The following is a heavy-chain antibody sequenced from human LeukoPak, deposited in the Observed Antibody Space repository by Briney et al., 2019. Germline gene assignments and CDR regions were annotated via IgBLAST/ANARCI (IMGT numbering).Heavy chain of an antibody. D-gene: IGHD6-19*01. V-gene: IGHV3-23*01. CDR2: ISGSDDTT. CDR1: GFTFSNYA. Sequence: PGGSLRLSCAASGFTFSNYAMSWVRQAPGKGLEWVSAISGSDDTTYYADSVKGRFTISRDNSKNTLHLQMNNLRAEDTAVYYCARQAGTYYYYYMDVWGKGTTVTVSS. CDR3: ARQAGTYYYYYMDV. J-gene: IGHJ6*03.